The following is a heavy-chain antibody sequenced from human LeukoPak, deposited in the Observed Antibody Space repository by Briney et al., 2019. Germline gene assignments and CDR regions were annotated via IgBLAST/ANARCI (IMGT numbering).Heavy chain of an antibody. V-gene: IGHV4-30-2*01. J-gene: IGHJ3*02. CDR2: IYHSGGT. CDR3: ARDYYDSSGYYVNAFDI. Sequence: PSQTLSLTCAVSGGSISSGGYSWSWIRQPPGKGLEWIGYIYHSGGTYYNPSLKSRVTISVDGSKNQFSLKLSSVTAADTAVYYCARDYYDSSGYYVNAFDIWGQGTMVTVSS. CDR1: GGSISSGGYS. D-gene: IGHD3-22*01.